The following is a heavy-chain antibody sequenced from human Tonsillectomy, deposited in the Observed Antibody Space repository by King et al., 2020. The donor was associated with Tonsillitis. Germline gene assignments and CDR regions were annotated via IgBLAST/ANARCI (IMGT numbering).Heavy chain of an antibody. CDR2: ISSSGSPI. D-gene: IGHD3-10*01. CDR3: ARSLLYFYGSGSYPFDY. CDR1: GLTFSTYN. Sequence: VQLGEAGGGLVQPGGSLRLSCAASGLTFSTYNMNWVRQAPGKGLEWVSFISSSGSPIYFADSVRGRFTISRDNAKNSLYLQMNSLRAEDTAVYYCARSLLYFYGSGSYPFDYWGQGTLVTVSS. J-gene: IGHJ4*02. V-gene: IGHV3-48*01.